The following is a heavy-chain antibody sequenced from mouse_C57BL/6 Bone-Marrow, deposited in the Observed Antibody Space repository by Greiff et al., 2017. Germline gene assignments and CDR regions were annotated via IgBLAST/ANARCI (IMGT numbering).Heavy chain of an antibody. V-gene: IGHV1-9*01. Sequence: QVQLQQPGAELMKPGASVKLSCKATGYTFTGYWIEWVKQRPGHGLEWIGEIFPGSGSTNYNEKFKGKATFTVDTSSNTAYMQLSSLTTEDSAIYYCATYDYDRGGVYAMEYWGQGTSVTVSS. D-gene: IGHD2-4*01. CDR3: ATYDYDRGGVYAMEY. CDR1: GYTFTGYW. CDR2: IFPGSGST. J-gene: IGHJ4*01.